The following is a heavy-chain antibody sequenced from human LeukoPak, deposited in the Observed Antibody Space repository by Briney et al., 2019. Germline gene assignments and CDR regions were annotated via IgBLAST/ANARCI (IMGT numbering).Heavy chain of an antibody. V-gene: IGHV1-18*01. CDR3: AREGEVDIVVVPAAPSWFDP. CDR2: ISAYNGNT. J-gene: IGHJ5*02. Sequence: ASVKVSCKASGYTFTSYGISWVRQAPGQGLEWMGWISAYNGNTNYAQKLQGRVTMTTDTSTSTAYMELGSLRSDDTAVYYCAREGEVDIVVVPAAPSWFDPWGQGTLVTVSS. D-gene: IGHD2-2*03. CDR1: GYTFTSYG.